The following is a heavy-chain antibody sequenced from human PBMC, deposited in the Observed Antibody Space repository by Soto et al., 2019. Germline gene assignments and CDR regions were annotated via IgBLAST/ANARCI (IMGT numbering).Heavy chain of an antibody. J-gene: IGHJ6*02. CDR1: GFTVSSHY. CDR3: AREVYCSSSSCQVRYGMDV. CDR2: INSAGGT. V-gene: IGHV3-53*01. Sequence: PGGSLRLSCAASGFTVSSHYMTWVRQAPGKGLEWISVINSAGGTYYADSVKGRFTISRDNSRNTLYLQMNSLRVEDTAVYYCAREVYCSSSSCQVRYGMDVWGQGTTVTVSS. D-gene: IGHD2-2*01.